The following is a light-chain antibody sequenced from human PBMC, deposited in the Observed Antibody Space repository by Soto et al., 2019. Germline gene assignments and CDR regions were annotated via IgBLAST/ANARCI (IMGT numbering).Light chain of an antibody. CDR2: DAS. J-gene: IGKJ3*01. Sequence: EIVLTQSRATLSLSPGERATLSCSASQSVSSYLAWYQQKPGQAPRLLIYDASNRATGIPARFSGSGSGTDFTLTISSLEPEDFAVYYCQQRSNWPPFTFGPGTKVDNK. CDR3: QQRSNWPPFT. V-gene: IGKV3-11*01. CDR1: QSVSSY.